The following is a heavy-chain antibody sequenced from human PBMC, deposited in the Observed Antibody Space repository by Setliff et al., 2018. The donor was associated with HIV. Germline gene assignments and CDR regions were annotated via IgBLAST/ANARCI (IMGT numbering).Heavy chain of an antibody. D-gene: IGHD5-12*01. Sequence: SETLSLTCTVSGGSISSHFWSWIRQPPGKGLEWIGTIYYSGSTNYNPSLKSRVTISVDTSKNQFSLKLSSVTAADTAVYYCARDARWLQFPYFDYWGQGTLVTVSS. CDR2: IYYSGST. V-gene: IGHV4-59*11. CDR3: ARDARWLQFPYFDY. J-gene: IGHJ4*01. CDR1: GGSISSHF.